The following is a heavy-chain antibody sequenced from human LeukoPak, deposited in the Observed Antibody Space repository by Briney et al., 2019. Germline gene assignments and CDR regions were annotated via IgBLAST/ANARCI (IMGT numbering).Heavy chain of an antibody. Sequence: PGGSLRLSCAASGFTFSSYGMHWVRQAPGKGLEWVAVISYDGSNKYYADSVKGRFTISRDNSKNTLYLQMNSLRAEDTAVYYCAKGRGYCSGGSCYSPLPHYWGQGTLVTVSS. J-gene: IGHJ4*02. V-gene: IGHV3-30*18. CDR3: AKGRGYCSGGSCYSPLPHY. CDR2: ISYDGSNK. CDR1: GFTFSSYG. D-gene: IGHD2-15*01.